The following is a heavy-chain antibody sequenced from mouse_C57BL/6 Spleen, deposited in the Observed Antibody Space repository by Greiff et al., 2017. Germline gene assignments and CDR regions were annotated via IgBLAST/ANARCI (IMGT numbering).Heavy chain of an antibody. J-gene: IGHJ4*01. CDR2: IYPGSGNT. Sequence: QVQLQQSGPELVKPGASVKISCKASGYSFTSYYIHWVKQRPGQGLEWIGWIYPGSGNTKYNEKFKGKATLTAATSSSTAYMQLSSLTSEDSAVYYCARDYGSSAMDYWGQGTSVTVSA. D-gene: IGHD1-1*01. V-gene: IGHV1-66*01. CDR1: GYSFTSYY. CDR3: ARDYGSSAMDY.